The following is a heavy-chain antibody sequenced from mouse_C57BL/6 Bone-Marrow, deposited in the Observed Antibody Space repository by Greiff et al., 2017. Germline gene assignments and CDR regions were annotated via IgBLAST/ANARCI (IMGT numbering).Heavy chain of an antibody. CDR1: GFSLTSYG. D-gene: IGHD1-1*01. Sequence: VQLQQSGPGLVQPSQSLSITCTVSGFSLTSYGVHWVRQSPGKGLEWLGVIWRGGSTDYNAAFMSRLSITKDNSKSQVFFKMNSLQADDTAIYYCAKRDYYGSSSYYYAMDYWGQGTSVTVSS. V-gene: IGHV2-5*01. CDR2: IWRGGST. J-gene: IGHJ4*01. CDR3: AKRDYYGSSSYYYAMDY.